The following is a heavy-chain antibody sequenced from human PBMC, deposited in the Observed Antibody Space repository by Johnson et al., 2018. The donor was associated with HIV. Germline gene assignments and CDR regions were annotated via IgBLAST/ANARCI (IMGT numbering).Heavy chain of an antibody. V-gene: IGHV3-66*01. CDR2: ISSAGTT. CDR3: ASILVVAAQEADAVDI. D-gene: IGHD2-15*01. CDR1: GFTVSSNY. Sequence: VQLVESGGGLVQPGGSLRVSCAASGFTVSSNYMSWVRQAPGKGLEWVSVISSAGTTYYADSVKGRFTISRDSSKNTLYLQMNSLRAEDTAVYYCASILVVAAQEADAVDIWGQGTMVTVSS. J-gene: IGHJ3*02.